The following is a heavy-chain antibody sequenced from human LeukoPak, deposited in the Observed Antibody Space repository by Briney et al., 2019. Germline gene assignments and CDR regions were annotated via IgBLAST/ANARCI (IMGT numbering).Heavy chain of an antibody. V-gene: IGHV3-9*01. CDR1: GFTFDDYA. CDR3: AKDIYSSSWFYFDY. CDR2: ITWNTGSI. Sequence: GGSLRLSCAASGFTFDDYAMHWVRQTPGKGLEWVSGITWNTGSIGYADSVKGRFTISRDNAKNSLYLQMNSLRAEDTALYYCAKDIYSSSWFYFDYWGQGTLVTVSS. J-gene: IGHJ4*02. D-gene: IGHD6-13*01.